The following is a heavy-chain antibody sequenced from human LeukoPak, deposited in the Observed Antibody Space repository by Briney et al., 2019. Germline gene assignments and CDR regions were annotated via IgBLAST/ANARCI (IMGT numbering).Heavy chain of an antibody. J-gene: IGHJ4*02. CDR2: ISGSGGST. CDR3: AYSSSWYGIYFDY. D-gene: IGHD6-13*01. Sequence: TGGSLRLSCAASGFTFSSYAMSWVRQAPGKRLEWVSAISGSGGSTYYADSVKGRLTISRDNSKNTLYLQMNSLRAEDTAVYYCAYSSSWYGIYFDYWGQGTLVTVSS. V-gene: IGHV3-23*01. CDR1: GFTFSSYA.